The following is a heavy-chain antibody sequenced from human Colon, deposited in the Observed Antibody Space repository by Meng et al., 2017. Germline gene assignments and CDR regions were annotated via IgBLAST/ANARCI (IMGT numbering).Heavy chain of an antibody. CDR2: IIPILGIA. CDR3: ARGDGYNFLDWYFDL. Sequence: QVQLVQSGAEGTKPGSSVKVSCKASGGTFSSYTISWVRQAPGQGLEWMGRIIPILGIANYAQKFQGRVTITADKSTSTAYMELSSLRSEDTAVYYCARGDGYNFLDWYFDLWGRGTLVTVSS. CDR1: GGTFSSYT. D-gene: IGHD5-24*01. V-gene: IGHV1-69*02. J-gene: IGHJ2*01.